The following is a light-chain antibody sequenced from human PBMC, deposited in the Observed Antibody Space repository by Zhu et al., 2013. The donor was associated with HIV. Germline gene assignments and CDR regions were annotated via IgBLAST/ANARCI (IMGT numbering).Light chain of an antibody. CDR2: GAS. CDR1: QVINNY. J-gene: IGKJ4*01. Sequence: AIRMTQSPSSLSSSVGDRVTITCRASQVINNYLAWYQQLPGRAPKLLVYGASILQTGIPSRFSGSGSGTEFSLTISCLQPEDFATYYCHQYYSYPLSFGGGSRVEIK. CDR3: HQYYSYPLS. V-gene: IGKV1-8*01.